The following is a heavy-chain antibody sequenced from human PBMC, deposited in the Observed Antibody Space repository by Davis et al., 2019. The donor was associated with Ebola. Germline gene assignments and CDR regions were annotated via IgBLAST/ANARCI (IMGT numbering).Heavy chain of an antibody. V-gene: IGHV1-69*13. CDR3: ARVPNYDFWSGYHFYY. J-gene: IGHJ4*02. D-gene: IGHD3-3*01. Sequence: SVKVSCKASGGTFSSYAISWVRQAPGQGLEWIGGIIPIFGTANYAQKFQGRVTITADESTSTAYMELSSLRSEDTAVYYCARVPNYDFWSGYHFYYWGQGTLVTVSS. CDR1: GGTFSSYA. CDR2: IIPIFGTA.